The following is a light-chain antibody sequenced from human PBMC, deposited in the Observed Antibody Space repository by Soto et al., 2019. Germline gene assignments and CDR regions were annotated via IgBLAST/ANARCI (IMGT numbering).Light chain of an antibody. V-gene: IGLV2-14*01. Sequence: SVLPQPASVAGSLGQSITLSCPAPNNDISFFNYVSWYQQHSGKAPKLIIYEVSSRPSGVSNRFSGSRSGNTASLTISGLQTEDEADYYCNSYTSSNTLVFGTGTKV. CDR2: EVS. CDR1: NNDISFFNY. J-gene: IGLJ1*01. CDR3: NSYTSSNTLV.